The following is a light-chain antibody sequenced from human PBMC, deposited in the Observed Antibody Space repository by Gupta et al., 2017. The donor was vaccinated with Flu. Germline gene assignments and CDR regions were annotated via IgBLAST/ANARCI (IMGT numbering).Light chain of an antibody. V-gene: IGKV3-15*01. CDR1: LIIYSN. Sequence: GEKATLSCRASLIIYSNLAWYQQKSGQAPRLPMSGASTRASGVPARFSGSGSGADYTLTISSLQSEDFAVYYCQQYCNWPYTFGQGTKVEIK. CDR2: GAS. CDR3: QQYCNWPYT. J-gene: IGKJ2*01.